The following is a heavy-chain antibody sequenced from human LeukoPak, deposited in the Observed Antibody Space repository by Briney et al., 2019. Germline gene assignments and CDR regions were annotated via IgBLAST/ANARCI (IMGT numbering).Heavy chain of an antibody. CDR1: GFTFDDYA. V-gene: IGHV3-9*01. Sequence: GGSLRLSCAASGFTFDDYAMHWVRQAPGKGLEWVSGISWNSGSIGYADSVKGRFTISRDNAKNSLYLQMNSLRAEDTAVYYCARAMIVVVTPDAFDIWGQGTMVTVSS. CDR2: ISWNSGSI. D-gene: IGHD3-22*01. J-gene: IGHJ3*02. CDR3: ARAMIVVVTPDAFDI.